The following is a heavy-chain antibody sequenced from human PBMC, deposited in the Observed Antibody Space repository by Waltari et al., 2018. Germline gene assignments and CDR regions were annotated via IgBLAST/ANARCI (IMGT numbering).Heavy chain of an antibody. Sequence: QVQLQQWGAGLLKPSETLSLTCAVHGGSFSCYYLSWTRQPPGKGLEWIGEINHSGSTNYNPSLKSRVTISVDTSKNQFSLKLSSVTAADTAVYYCALDANYYYGMDVWGQGTTVTVSS. D-gene: IGHD2-15*01. CDR3: ALDANYYYGMDV. V-gene: IGHV4-34*01. CDR1: GGSFSCYY. CDR2: INHSGST. J-gene: IGHJ6*02.